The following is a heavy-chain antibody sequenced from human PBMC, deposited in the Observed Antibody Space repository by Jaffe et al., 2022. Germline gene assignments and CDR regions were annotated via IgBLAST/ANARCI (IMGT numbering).Heavy chain of an antibody. CDR1: GFTFSSYE. CDR3: ARGGSGWYPDAFDI. D-gene: IGHD6-19*01. CDR2: ISSSGSTI. V-gene: IGHV3-48*03. J-gene: IGHJ3*02. Sequence: EVQLVESGGGLVQPGGSLRLSCAASGFTFSSYEMNWVRQAPGKGLEWVSYISSSGSTIYYADSVKGRFTISRDNAKNSLYLQMNSLRAEDTAVYYCARGGSGWYPDAFDIWGHGTMVTVSS.